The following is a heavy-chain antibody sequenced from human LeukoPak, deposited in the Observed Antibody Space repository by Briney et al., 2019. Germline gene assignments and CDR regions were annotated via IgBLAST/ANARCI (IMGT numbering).Heavy chain of an antibody. D-gene: IGHD2-8*01. J-gene: IGHJ6*03. CDR1: GYTFTGYY. V-gene: IGHV1-2*02. CDR3: ARGMSVYYYYYMDV. Sequence: ASVKVSCKASGYTFTGYYMHWVRQAPGQGLEWMGWINPNSGGTNYAQKFQGRVTMTRDTSISTAYMELSRLRSDDTAVYYCARGMSVYYYYYMDVWGKGTTVTVSS. CDR2: INPNSGGT.